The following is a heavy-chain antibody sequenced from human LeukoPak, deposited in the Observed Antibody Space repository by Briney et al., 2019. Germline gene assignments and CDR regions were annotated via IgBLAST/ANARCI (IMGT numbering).Heavy chain of an antibody. Sequence: SVTVSCKASGGTFSSYAISWVRQAPGQGLEWMGGIIAIFGTANYAQKFQGRVTITADESTSTAYMELRSLRSDDTAVYYCARTTVTTMDVWGQGTTVTVSS. J-gene: IGHJ6*02. CDR2: IIAIFGTA. CDR3: ARTTVTTMDV. CDR1: GGTFSSYA. V-gene: IGHV1-69*13. D-gene: IGHD4-17*01.